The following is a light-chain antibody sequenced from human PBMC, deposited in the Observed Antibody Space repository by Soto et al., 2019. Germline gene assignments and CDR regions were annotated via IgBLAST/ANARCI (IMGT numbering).Light chain of an antibody. Sequence: QSALTQPASVSGSPGQSITISCTGTSSDVGGYNYVSWYQQHPGKAPKLMIYDVSNRPSGVSNRFSGSKSGNTASLTISGLQAEDEADYYCSSYTSSSLWVFGTGTQLTVL. J-gene: IGLJ1*01. CDR3: SSYTSSSLWV. CDR2: DVS. V-gene: IGLV2-14*01. CDR1: SSDVGGYNY.